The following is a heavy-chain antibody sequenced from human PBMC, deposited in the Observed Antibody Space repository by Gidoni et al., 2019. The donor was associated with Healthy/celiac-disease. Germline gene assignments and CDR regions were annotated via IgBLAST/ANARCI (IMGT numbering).Heavy chain of an antibody. V-gene: IGHV1-2*04. CDR2: INPNSGGT. D-gene: IGHD2-21*02. J-gene: IGHJ4*02. CDR3: ARGGHVTPVDY. Sequence: QGQRVQSGAEVRTPGPSLKFPCKPSGYTFTGYYMHWVRQAPGQGLEWMGWINPNSGGTNYAQKFQGWVTMTRDTSISTAYMELSRLRSDDTAVYYCARGGHVTPVDYWGQGTLVTVSS. CDR1: GYTFTGYY.